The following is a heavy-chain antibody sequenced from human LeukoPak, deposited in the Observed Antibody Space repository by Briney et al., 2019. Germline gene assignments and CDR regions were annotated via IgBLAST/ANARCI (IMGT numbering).Heavy chain of an antibody. CDR2: IGVSGGGT. J-gene: IGHJ4*02. V-gene: IGHV3-23*01. CDR1: GFTFSNYA. CDR3: ARNWGLEY. Sequence: GGSLRLSCAASGFTFSNYAMSGVRQAPGKGLEWVSGIGVSGGGTFYADSVRGRFTTSRDNSKNTLFLQMNSLRAEDTAVYYCARNWGLEYWGQGTLVTVSS. D-gene: IGHD7-27*01.